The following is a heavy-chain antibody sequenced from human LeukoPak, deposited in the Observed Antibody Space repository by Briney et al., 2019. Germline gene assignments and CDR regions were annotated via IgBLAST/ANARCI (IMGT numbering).Heavy chain of an antibody. CDR1: GGSINSY. CDR3: ARDSGTTGEVKFDP. V-gene: IGHV4-4*07. D-gene: IGHD3-10*01. CDR2: ISGSGTI. Sequence: SETLSLTCTVSGGSINSYWSWIRQPAGKGLEWIGRISGSGTITYNPALQSRLSISIGTSKNQFSLKLMSVTAADTAVYYCARDSGTTGEVKFDPWGQGTLVTVSS. J-gene: IGHJ5*02.